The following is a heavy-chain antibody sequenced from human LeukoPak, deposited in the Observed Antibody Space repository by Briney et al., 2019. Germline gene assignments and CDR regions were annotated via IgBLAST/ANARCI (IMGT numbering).Heavy chain of an antibody. D-gene: IGHD5-12*01. CDR1: GFTFSTYT. Sequence: GGSLRLSCAASGFTFSTYTMNWVRQAPGEGLEWVSSISISSSNIYYADSVRGRFTISRDNAKNSLFLQMNSLRAEDTAVYYCASQLSGPGDYWGQGTLVTVSS. CDR2: ISISSSNI. CDR3: ASQLSGPGDY. J-gene: IGHJ4*02. V-gene: IGHV3-21*01.